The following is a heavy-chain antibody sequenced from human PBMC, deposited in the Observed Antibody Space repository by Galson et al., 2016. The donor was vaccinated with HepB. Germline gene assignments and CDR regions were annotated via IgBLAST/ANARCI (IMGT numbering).Heavy chain of an antibody. V-gene: IGHV3-23*01. Sequence: SLRLSCAASGFTFSNYAMSWVRQAPGKGLEWVSTISGSGGSTYYADSVKGRFTISRDNSKNTLYLQMNSLRAEDTAVYYCAEDGSRESYYYYYYGLDVWGQGTTVTVSS. CDR2: ISGSGGST. CDR3: AEDGSRESYYYYYYGLDV. D-gene: IGHD1-26*01. CDR1: GFTFSNYA. J-gene: IGHJ6*02.